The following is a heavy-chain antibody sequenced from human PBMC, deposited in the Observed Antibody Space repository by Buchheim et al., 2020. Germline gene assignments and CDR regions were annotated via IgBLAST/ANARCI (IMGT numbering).Heavy chain of an antibody. CDR2: ISGSGGST. V-gene: IGHV3-23*01. D-gene: IGHD2-21*02. Sequence: EVQLLESGGGLVQPGGSLRLSCAASGFSFGSYAMSWVRQAPGKGLEWVSVISGSGGSTYYADSVKGRFTISRDNSKNTLYLQMNSLRAEDTAVYYCAKDREQKAYCGGDCFSFDSWGQGTL. CDR1: GFSFGSYA. CDR3: AKDREQKAYCGGDCFSFDS. J-gene: IGHJ4*02.